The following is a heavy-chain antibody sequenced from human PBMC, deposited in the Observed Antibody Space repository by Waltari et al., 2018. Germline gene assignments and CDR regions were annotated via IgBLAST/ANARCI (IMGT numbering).Heavy chain of an antibody. CDR2: VTRKPYGEAT. J-gene: IGHJ3*01. CDR3: SRVSVFAFDV. CDR1: GFTFGDYS. V-gene: IGHV3-49*04. Sequence: EVQVVESGGGLVQPGRSLRLSCATSGFTFGDYSMTWVRQAPGKGVGGVAFVTRKPYGEATEYAASVKGRFTVSRDDAEGIAYLQMNGLKPEDTAVYYCSRVSVFAFDVWGRGTMVTVSS.